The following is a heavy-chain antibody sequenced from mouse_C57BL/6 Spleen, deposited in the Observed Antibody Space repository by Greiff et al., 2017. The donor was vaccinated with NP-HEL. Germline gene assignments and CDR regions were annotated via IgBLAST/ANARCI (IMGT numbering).Heavy chain of an antibody. Sequence: VQLQQSDAELVKPGASVKISCKVSGYTFTDHTIHWMKQRPEQGLEWIGYIYPRDGSTKYNEKFKGKATLTADKSSSTAYMQLNSLTSEDSAVYFCARLPYYYGSSYRYCDYWGKGTTLTVSS. J-gene: IGHJ2*01. CDR3: ARLPYYYGSSYRYCDY. V-gene: IGHV1-78*01. CDR1: GYTFTDHT. D-gene: IGHD1-1*01. CDR2: IYPRDGST.